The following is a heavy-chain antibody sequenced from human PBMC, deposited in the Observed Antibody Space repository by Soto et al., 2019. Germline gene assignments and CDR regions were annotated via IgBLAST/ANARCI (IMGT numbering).Heavy chain of an antibody. CDR2: FDREDGKT. CDR1: GYTFTELS. D-gene: IGHD1-26*01. V-gene: IGHV1-24*01. Sequence: QVQLVQSGAEVKEPGASVKVSCKVSGYTFTELSMFWVRQAPGKGLEWMGGFDREDGKTIYAQRLQGRVSMTEDTSTDTAYLDLSSLRSEDTAVYYCATRPAYLAPPYYYFDSLGQGTLVTVSS. J-gene: IGHJ4*02. CDR3: ATRPAYLAPPYYYFDS.